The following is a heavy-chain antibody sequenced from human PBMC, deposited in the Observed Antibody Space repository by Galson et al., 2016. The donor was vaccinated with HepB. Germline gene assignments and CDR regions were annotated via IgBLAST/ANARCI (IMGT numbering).Heavy chain of an antibody. J-gene: IGHJ1*01. Sequence: SLRLSCATSGFTFGSVWMSWVRQAPGKGLEWVANIKPDGSERSYVDSLKGRFTISRDNAKNSLYLQMNNLRAEDTAVYYCALYYYDSSGFVEYFQHWGQGTRVTVSS. V-gene: IGHV3-7*03. CDR3: ALYYYDSSGFVEYFQH. CDR2: IKPDGSER. D-gene: IGHD3-22*01. CDR1: GFTFGSVW.